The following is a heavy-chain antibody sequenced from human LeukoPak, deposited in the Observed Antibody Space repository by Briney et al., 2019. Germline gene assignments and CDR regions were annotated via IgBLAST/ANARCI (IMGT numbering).Heavy chain of an antibody. CDR2: INSDGSST. J-gene: IGHJ4*02. V-gene: IGHV3-74*01. CDR1: GFTFSRYW. CDR3: ARVPLWGYYDSSGQYFDY. Sequence: PGGSLRLSCAASGFTFSRYWMHWVRHAPGKGLVWVSRINSDGSSTSYADSVEGRFTISRDNAKNTLYLQMNSLRAEDTAVYYCARVPLWGYYDSSGQYFDYWGQGTLVTVSS. D-gene: IGHD3-22*01.